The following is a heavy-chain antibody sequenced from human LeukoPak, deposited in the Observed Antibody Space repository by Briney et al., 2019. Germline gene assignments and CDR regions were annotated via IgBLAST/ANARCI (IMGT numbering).Heavy chain of an antibody. J-gene: IGHJ4*02. V-gene: IGHV4-34*01. CDR1: GGSFSDYY. CDR2: INHSGYT. D-gene: IGHD3-3*01. CDR3: ARGGSCYDFWSGRAPFTP. Sequence: PSETLSLTCVVYGGSFSDYYWSWIRQPPGKGLEWIGEINHSGYTNYNPSLKSRITISVDTSKNQFSLNLSYMTAADTAVYHCARGGSCYDFWSGRAPFTPWGQGTLVTVSS.